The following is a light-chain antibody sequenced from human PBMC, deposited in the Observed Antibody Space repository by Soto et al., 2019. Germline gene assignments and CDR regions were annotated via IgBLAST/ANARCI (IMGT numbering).Light chain of an antibody. CDR1: SSNIGNNY. CDR3: GTWDSSLSAGRWV. Sequence: QSVLTQPPSVSAAPGQEVTISCSGSSSNIGNNYVSWYQQLPGTAPKLLIYDNNKRPSGIPDRFSGSKSGTSATLGITGLQTGDEADYYCGTWDSSLSAGRWVFGGGTQLTVL. V-gene: IGLV1-51*01. CDR2: DNN. J-gene: IGLJ3*02.